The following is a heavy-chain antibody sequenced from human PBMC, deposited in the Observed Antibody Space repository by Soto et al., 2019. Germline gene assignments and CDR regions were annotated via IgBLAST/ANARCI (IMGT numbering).Heavy chain of an antibody. V-gene: IGHV3-30-3*01. CDR1: GFTFSSYA. J-gene: IGHJ6*02. CDR2: ISYDGSNK. D-gene: IGHD1-26*01. CDR3: ARDTIVGAIYYYYGMDV. Sequence: VQLLESGGGLVQPGGSLRLSCAASGFTFSSYAMHWVRQAPGKGLEWVAVISYDGSNKYYADSVKGRFTISRDNSKNTLYLQMNSLRAEDTAVYYCARDTIVGAIYYYYGMDVWGQGTTVTVSS.